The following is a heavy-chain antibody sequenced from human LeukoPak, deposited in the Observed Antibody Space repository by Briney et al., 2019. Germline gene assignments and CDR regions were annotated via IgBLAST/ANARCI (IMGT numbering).Heavy chain of an antibody. D-gene: IGHD6-6*01. Sequence: ASVKVSCKASGYTFTSYGISWVRQAPGQGLEWMGWISAYNGNTNYAQKLQGRVTMTTDTSTSTAYMELRSLRSDDTAVYYCARVYLRGQLGYYYMDVWGKGTTVTVSS. J-gene: IGHJ6*03. CDR1: GYTFTSYG. CDR2: ISAYNGNT. CDR3: ARVYLRGQLGYYYMDV. V-gene: IGHV1-18*01.